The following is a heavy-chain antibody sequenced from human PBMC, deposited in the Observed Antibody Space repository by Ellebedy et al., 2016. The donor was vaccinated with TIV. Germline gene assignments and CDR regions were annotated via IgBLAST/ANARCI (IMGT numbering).Heavy chain of an antibody. J-gene: IGHJ4*02. V-gene: IGHV1-18*04. D-gene: IGHD1-1*01. Sequence: AASVKVSCKASGHTFTSDGFGWVRQAPGQGLEWMGWINPYTGNTNYAKSFQGRVTMTTDTSTNTAYLDLRSLRPDDTAVYYCARGITGPVDLGYWGQGTLVTVSS. CDR2: INPYTGNT. CDR1: GHTFTSDG. CDR3: ARGITGPVDLGY.